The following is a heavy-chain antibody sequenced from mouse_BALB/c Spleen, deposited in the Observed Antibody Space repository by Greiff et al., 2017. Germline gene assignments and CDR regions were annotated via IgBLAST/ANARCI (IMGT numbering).Heavy chain of an antibody. CDR1: GYTFSSYW. CDR3: ARSGVRYDQAWFAY. V-gene: IGHV1-9*01. D-gene: IGHD2-14*01. Sequence: QVQLQQSGAELMKPGASVKISCKATGYTFSSYWIEWVKQRPGHGLEWIGEILPGSGSTNYNEKFKGKATFTADTSSNTAYMQLSSLTSEDSAVYYCARSGVRYDQAWFAYWGQGTLVTVSA. CDR2: ILPGSGST. J-gene: IGHJ3*01.